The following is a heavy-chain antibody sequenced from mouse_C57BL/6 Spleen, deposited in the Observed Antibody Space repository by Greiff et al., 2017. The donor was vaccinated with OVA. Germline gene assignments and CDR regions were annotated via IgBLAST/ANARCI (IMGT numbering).Heavy chain of an antibody. V-gene: IGHV1-64*01. CDR2: IHPNSGST. CDR1: VYTFTSYW. J-gene: IGHJ3*01. Sequence: QVQLQQPGAELVKPGASVKLSCKASVYTFTSYWMHWVKQRPGQGLEWIGMIHPNSGSTNYNEKFKSKATLTVDKSSSTAYMQLSSLTSEDSAVYYCARSAPFSWFAYWGQGTLVTVSA. CDR3: ARSAPFSWFAY.